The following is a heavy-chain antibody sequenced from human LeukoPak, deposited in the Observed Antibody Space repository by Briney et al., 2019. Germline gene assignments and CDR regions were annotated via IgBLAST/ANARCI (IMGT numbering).Heavy chain of an antibody. CDR1: GYTFTTYA. CDR3: ARGYCSGGTCHTNDF. Sequence: ASVKVSCKASGYTFTTYAMNWVRQAPGQGLEWMGWINTDTGSPTYAQGFVGRFVFSLDTSVSTAYPQISSLKAEDTAVYFCARGYCSGGTCHTNDFWGQGTLVTVSS. J-gene: IGHJ4*02. V-gene: IGHV7-4-1*02. D-gene: IGHD2-15*01. CDR2: INTDTGSP.